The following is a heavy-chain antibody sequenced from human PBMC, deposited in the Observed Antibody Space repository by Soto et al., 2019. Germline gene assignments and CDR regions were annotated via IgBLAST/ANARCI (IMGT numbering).Heavy chain of an antibody. J-gene: IGHJ4*02. CDR1: GYTFSSYG. Sequence: QVQLVQSGAEVKKPGASVKVSCKASGYTFSSYGISWVRQAPGQGLEWMGWSSAYNGNTKYAQKIQGRVTMTTDTSTRKAYMELRSLRSDDTAVYSCERDSPPVDYWGQGTPVTVSS. CDR2: SSAYNGNT. V-gene: IGHV1-18*01. CDR3: ERDSPPVDY.